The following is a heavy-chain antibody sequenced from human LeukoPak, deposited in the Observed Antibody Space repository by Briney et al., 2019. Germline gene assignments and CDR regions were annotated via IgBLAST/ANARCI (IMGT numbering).Heavy chain of an antibody. D-gene: IGHD6-13*01. Sequence: QPGGSLRLSCAASGFTFSSYWMHWVRQAPGKGLVWVSRINSDGSSTSYADSVKGRFTISRDNAKNTLYLQMNSLRAEDTAVYYCVVSVAAAGTGDYWGQGTLVTVSS. V-gene: IGHV3-74*01. CDR3: VVSVAAAGTGDY. J-gene: IGHJ4*02. CDR2: INSDGSST. CDR1: GFTFSSYW.